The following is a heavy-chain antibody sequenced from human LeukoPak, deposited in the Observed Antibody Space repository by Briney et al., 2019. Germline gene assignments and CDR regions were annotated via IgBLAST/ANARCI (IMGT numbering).Heavy chain of an antibody. CDR1: GFTFSSYA. J-gene: IGHJ4*02. Sequence: PGGSLRLSCAASGFTFSSYAMSWVRQAPGKGLEWVSAISGSGGSTYYADSVKGRFIISRDNSKNTLYLQMNSLRAEDTAMYFCARDRGYCPNGVCYIRYYFDYWGQGTLVTVSS. D-gene: IGHD2-8*01. CDR2: ISGSGGST. V-gene: IGHV3-23*01. CDR3: ARDRGYCPNGVCYIRYYFDY.